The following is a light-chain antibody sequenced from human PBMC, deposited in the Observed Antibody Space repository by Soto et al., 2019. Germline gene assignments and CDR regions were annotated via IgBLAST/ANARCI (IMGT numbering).Light chain of an antibody. CDR1: QSVSSN. J-gene: IGKJ1*01. CDR2: AAS. V-gene: IGKV3-15*01. CDR3: QQYNNWRT. Sequence: EILVTQSPATLSVSPGERATLSCRASQSVSSNLAWYQQKPDQAPRLLIYAASTRATGIPARFSGSGSGTDFTLTISSLQSEDFAIYYCQQYNNWRTFGQGTKVEIK.